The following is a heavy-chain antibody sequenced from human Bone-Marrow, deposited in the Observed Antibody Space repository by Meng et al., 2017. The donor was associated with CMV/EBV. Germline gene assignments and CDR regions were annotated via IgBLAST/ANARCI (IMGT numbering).Heavy chain of an antibody. CDR1: GSSFSGYY. CDR2: INHSGST. J-gene: IGHJ5*02. D-gene: IGHD3-3*01. V-gene: IGHV4-34*01. CDR3: ARGGTYSDFWSGYPTPKYNWFDP. Sequence: SETLSLTCAVYGSSFSGYYWSWIRQPPGKGLEWIGEINHSGSTNYNPSLKSRVTISVDTSKNQFSLKLSSVTAADTAVYYCARGGTYSDFWSGYPTPKYNWFDPWGQGTLVTVSS.